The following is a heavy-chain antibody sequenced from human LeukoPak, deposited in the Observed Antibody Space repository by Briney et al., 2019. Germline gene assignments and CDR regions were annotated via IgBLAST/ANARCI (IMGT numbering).Heavy chain of an antibody. V-gene: IGHV4-4*07. CDR2: IYTSGST. CDR1: GGSISSYY. CDR3: ARGRYCSADICSGGDAFDI. D-gene: IGHD2-15*01. J-gene: IGHJ3*02. Sequence: SETLSLTCTVPGGSISSYYWSWIRQPAGKGLEWIGRIYTSGSTNYNPSLKSRVTMSVDTSKNQFSLKLSSVTAADTAVYYCARGRYCSADICSGGDAFDIWGQGTMVSVSS.